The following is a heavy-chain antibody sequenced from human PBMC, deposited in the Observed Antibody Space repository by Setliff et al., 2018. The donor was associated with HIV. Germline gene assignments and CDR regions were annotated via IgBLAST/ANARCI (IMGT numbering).Heavy chain of an antibody. CDR2: IFSGSDTA. J-gene: IGHJ4*02. CDR3: ASSPSWGTYRYGLDY. CDR1: GFSFSSYS. D-gene: IGHD3-16*02. V-gene: IGHV3-48*02. Sequence: PGGSLRLSCVASGFSFSSYSMNWVRQTPGKGLEWLSYIFSGSDTADYADSVRGRFTISRDNAKNSLYLQMNSLRDEDAAVYYCASSPSWGTYRYGLDYWGQGTLVTVSS.